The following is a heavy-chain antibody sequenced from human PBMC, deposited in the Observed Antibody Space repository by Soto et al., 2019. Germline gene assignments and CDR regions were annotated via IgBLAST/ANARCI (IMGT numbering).Heavy chain of an antibody. Sequence: SETLSLTCSVFGGSINSFYWSWIRQPPGKGLEWIGYIYYSGSTNYNPSLKSRVTISVDTSKNQFSLEVRSVTAADTAVYYCARDRGSYGMDVWGQGTTVTVSS. V-gene: IGHV4-59*12. CDR3: ARDRGSYGMDV. CDR2: IYYSGST. J-gene: IGHJ6*02. CDR1: GGSINSFY.